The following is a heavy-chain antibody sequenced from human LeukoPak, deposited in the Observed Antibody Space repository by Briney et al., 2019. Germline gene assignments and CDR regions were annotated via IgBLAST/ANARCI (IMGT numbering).Heavy chain of an antibody. CDR1: GGSISSGGYY. V-gene: IGHV4-30-2*01. CDR2: IYHSGST. CDR3: AREGPSYYYDSSGYTSDY. J-gene: IGHJ4*02. D-gene: IGHD3-22*01. Sequence: SETLSLTCTVSGGSISSGGYYWSWIRQPPGKGLEWIGYIYHSGSTYYNPSLKSRVTISVDRSKNQFSLKLSSVTAADTAVYYCAREGPSYYYDSSGYTSDYWGQGTLVTVSS.